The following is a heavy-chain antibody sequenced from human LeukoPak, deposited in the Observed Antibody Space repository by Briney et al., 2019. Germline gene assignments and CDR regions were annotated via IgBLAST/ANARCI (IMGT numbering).Heavy chain of an antibody. CDR2: INHSGST. Sequence: SETLSLTCAVYGGSFSGYYWSWIRQPPEKGLEWIGEINHSGSTNYNPSLKSRVTISVDTSKNQFSPKLSSVTAADTAVYYCARVGWFGELLNYWGQGTLVTVSS. J-gene: IGHJ4*02. D-gene: IGHD3-10*01. V-gene: IGHV4-34*01. CDR1: GGSFSGYY. CDR3: ARVGWFGELLNY.